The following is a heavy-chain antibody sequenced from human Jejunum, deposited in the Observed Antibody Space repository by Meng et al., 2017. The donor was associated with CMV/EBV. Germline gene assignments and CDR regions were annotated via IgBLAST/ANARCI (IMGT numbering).Heavy chain of an antibody. D-gene: IGHD5-12*01. CDR3: ARGSTGYGNFDY. J-gene: IGHJ4*02. V-gene: IGHV3-74*01. Sequence: SCGASGFSFGGSWMHWFGRATGKGLVWVTRINGDGSSMGYADSLKGRLTISRDNAEKTLNLQVNSLTAEETAVYYCARGSTGYGNFDYWGQGTLVTVSS. CDR2: INGDGSSM. CDR1: GFSFGGSW.